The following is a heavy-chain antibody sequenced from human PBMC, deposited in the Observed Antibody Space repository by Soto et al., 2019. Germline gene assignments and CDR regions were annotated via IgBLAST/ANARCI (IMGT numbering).Heavy chain of an antibody. V-gene: IGHV3-23*01. Sequence: PGGSLRLSCAASGFIFSNYAMSWVRQAPGRGLGWVSAISGSGATTYYPDSVKGRFTISRDNSKNTLYLQMNNLRADDTAVYYCTKGGIPRRYNIPKVDFDYWGQGSLVTVSS. CDR3: TKGGIPRRYNIPKVDFDY. J-gene: IGHJ4*02. CDR2: ISGSGATT. CDR1: GFIFSNYA. D-gene: IGHD1-1*01.